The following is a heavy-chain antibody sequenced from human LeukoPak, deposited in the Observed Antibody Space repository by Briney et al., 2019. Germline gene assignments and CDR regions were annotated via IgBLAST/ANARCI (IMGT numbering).Heavy chain of an antibody. CDR2: IWYDGGNK. CDR1: GFTFSSYG. CDR3: AREAYSSGWYYTSRRGAFDI. J-gene: IGHJ3*02. D-gene: IGHD6-19*01. V-gene: IGHV3-33*01. Sequence: GGSLRLSCAASGFTFSSYGMHWVRQAPGKGLEWVAVIWYDGGNKYYADSVKGRFTISRDNSKNTLYLQMNSLRAEDTAVYYCAREAYSSGWYYTSRRGAFDIWGQGTMVTVSS.